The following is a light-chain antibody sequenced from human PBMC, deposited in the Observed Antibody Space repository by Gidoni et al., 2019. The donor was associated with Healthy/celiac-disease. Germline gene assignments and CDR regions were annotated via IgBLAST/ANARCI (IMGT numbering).Light chain of an antibody. J-gene: IGKJ3*01. V-gene: IGKV1-33*01. CDR1: QDISNY. CDR3: QQYDNLLPFT. Sequence: DIQMTQSPSSLSASVVDRVTITCQASQDISNYLNWYQQKPGKAPKLLIYDASNLETGVPSRFSGSGSGTDFTFTISSLQPEDIATYYCQQYDNLLPFTFXPXTKVDIK. CDR2: DAS.